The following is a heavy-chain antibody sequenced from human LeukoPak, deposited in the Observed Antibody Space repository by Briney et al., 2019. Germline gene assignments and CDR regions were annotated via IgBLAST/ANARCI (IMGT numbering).Heavy chain of an antibody. V-gene: IGHV3-7*01. J-gene: IGHJ4*02. Sequence: GGSLRLSCAASGFSFSSYWMSWVRQAPGKGLEWVANIKQDGVDKYYVDSVKGRFTISRDNSKNTLYLQMNSLRAEDTAVYYCARRPPWRHFDYWGQGTLVTVSS. CDR3: ARRPPWRHFDY. D-gene: IGHD3-3*01. CDR1: GFSFSSYW. CDR2: IKQDGVDK.